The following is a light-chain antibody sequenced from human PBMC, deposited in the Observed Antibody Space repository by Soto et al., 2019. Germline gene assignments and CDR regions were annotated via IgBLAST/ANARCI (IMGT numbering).Light chain of an antibody. CDR3: QQYGNSLRA. CDR1: QSVSSSY. J-gene: IGKJ1*01. CDR2: GAY. Sequence: ILLTQSPGTLSLSPGERATLSCRASQSVSSSYLAWYQQKRGQAPRLLIYGAYIRATGIPDRFSGSGSGTEFTLNISRLEPEDFAGYLCQQYGNSLRAFGQGTKVE. V-gene: IGKV3-20*01.